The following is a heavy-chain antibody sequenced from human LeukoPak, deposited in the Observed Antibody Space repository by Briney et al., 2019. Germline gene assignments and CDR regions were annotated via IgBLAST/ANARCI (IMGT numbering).Heavy chain of an antibody. Sequence: SETLSLTCTVSGGSINSTNYYWGWIRQPPGKGLEWIGSIYYSGSTYYNPSLKSRVTISVDTSKNQFSLKLSSVTAADTAVYYCASLGYCSSTSCYGGWDYWGQGTLVTVSS. CDR3: ASLGYCSSTSCYGGWDY. CDR2: IYYSGST. J-gene: IGHJ4*02. V-gene: IGHV4-39*01. D-gene: IGHD2-2*01. CDR1: GGSINSTNYY.